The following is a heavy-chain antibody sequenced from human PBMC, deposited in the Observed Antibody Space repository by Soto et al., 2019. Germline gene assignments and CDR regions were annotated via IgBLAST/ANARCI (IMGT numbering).Heavy chain of an antibody. CDR3: ARGIADSSGYYFPAFDY. CDR1: GGSISSYY. V-gene: IGHV4-59*01. J-gene: IGHJ4*02. D-gene: IGHD3-22*01. Sequence: PSETLSLTCTVSGGSISSYYWSWIRQPPGKGLEWIGYIYYSGSTNYNPSLKSRVTISVDTSKNQFSLKLSSVTAADTAVYYCARGIADSSGYYFPAFDYWGQGTLVTVSS. CDR2: IYYSGST.